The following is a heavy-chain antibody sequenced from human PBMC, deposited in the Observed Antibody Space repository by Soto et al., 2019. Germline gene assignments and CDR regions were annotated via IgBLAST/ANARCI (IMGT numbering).Heavy chain of an antibody. D-gene: IGHD2-15*01. J-gene: IGHJ4*02. Sequence: SETLSLTCTVSGGSISSGGYYWSWIRQHPGKGLEWIGYIYYSGSTYYNPSLKSRVTISVDTSKNQFSLKLSSVTAADTAVYYCARFSGGSFHFDCWGQGTLVTVSS. CDR3: ARFSGGSFHFDC. CDR2: IYYSGST. V-gene: IGHV4-31*03. CDR1: GGSISSGGYY.